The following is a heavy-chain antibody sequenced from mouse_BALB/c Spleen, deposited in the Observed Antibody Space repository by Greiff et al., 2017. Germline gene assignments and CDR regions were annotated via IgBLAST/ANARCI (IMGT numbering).Heavy chain of an antibody. D-gene: IGHD2-1*01. CDR2: ISSGGST. V-gene: IGHV5-6-5*01. CDR3: ARGDGNYGGWYFDV. J-gene: IGHJ1*01. Sequence: EVKLEESGGGLVKPGGSLKLSCAASGFTFSSYAMSWVRQTPEKRLEWVASISSGGSTYYPDSVKGRFTISRDNARNILYLQMSSLRSEDTAMYYCARGDGNYGGWYFDVWGAGTTVTVSS. CDR1: GFTFSSYA.